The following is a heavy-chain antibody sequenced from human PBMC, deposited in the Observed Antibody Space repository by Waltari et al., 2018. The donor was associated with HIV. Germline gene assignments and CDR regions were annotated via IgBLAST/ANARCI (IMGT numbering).Heavy chain of an antibody. D-gene: IGHD6-19*01. CDR1: GFTFSNYE. CDR3: ARDLGGSGWYDYYYGMDV. CDR2: ISSSGNTI. Sequence: EVQLVESGGGLVQPGGSLRLSCSASGFTFSNYEMNWVSQAPGKGLEWVSYISSSGNTIHYADSVKGRFTISRDNAKNSLYLQMNSLRAEDTAVYYCARDLGGSGWYDYYYGMDVWGQGTTVTVSS. V-gene: IGHV3-48*03. J-gene: IGHJ6*02.